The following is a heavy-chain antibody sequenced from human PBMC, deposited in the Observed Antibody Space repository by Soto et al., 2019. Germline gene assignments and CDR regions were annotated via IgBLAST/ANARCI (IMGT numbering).Heavy chain of an antibody. CDR2: IYYSGSA. D-gene: IGHD3-22*01. CDR1: GGSISSGGYY. V-gene: IGHV4-31*03. J-gene: IGHJ3*02. Sequence: PSETLSLTCTVSGGSISSGGYYWSWIRQHPGKGLEWIGYIYYSGSAYYNPSLKSRVTISVDTSKNQFSLKLSSVTAADTAVHYCATYYYYDSSGYRSDAFDIWGQGTMVTVSS. CDR3: ATYYYYDSSGYRSDAFDI.